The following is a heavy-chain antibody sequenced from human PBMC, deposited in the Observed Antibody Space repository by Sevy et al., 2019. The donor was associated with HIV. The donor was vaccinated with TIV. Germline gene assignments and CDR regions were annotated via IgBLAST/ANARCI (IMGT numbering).Heavy chain of an antibody. CDR2: ISSSSNYI. V-gene: IGHV3-21*01. CDR1: GFTFSTYS. D-gene: IGHD2-15*01. J-gene: IGHJ4*02. CDR3: ARDDIVARDYLDY. Sequence: GGSLRVSCVASGFTFSTYSMNWVRQAPGKGLEWVSSISSSSNYIYYADSVKGRFTISRDNAKNSLYLHMNSLRAEDMAVYYCARDDIVARDYLDYRGQGTLVTVSS.